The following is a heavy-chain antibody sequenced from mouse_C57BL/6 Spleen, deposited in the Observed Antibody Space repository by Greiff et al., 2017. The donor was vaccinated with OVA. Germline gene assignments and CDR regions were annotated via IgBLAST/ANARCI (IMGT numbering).Heavy chain of an antibody. V-gene: IGHV5-17*01. J-gene: IGHJ1*03. CDR3: ARQDYYGSSPHWYFDV. CDR2: ISSGSSTI. Sequence: EVKLVESGGGLVKPGGSLKLSCAASGFTFSDYGMHWVRQAPEKGLEWVAYISSGSSTIYYADTVKGRFTISRDNAKNTLFLQMTSLRSEDTAMYYCARQDYYGSSPHWYFDVWGTGTTVTVSS. CDR1: GFTFSDYG. D-gene: IGHD1-1*01.